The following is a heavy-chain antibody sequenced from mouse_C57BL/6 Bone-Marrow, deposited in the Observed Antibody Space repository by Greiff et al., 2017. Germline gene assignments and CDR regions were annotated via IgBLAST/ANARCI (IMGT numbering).Heavy chain of an antibody. Sequence: QVQLQQSGAELVKPGASVKMSCKASGYTFTSHWITWVKQRPGQGLEWIGDIYPGSGSTNYNEKFKSKATLTVDTSSSTAYMQLSSLTSEDSAVYYCARSPYYPHFDYWGQGTTLTVSS. D-gene: IGHD2-10*01. CDR3: ARSPYYPHFDY. V-gene: IGHV1-55*01. CDR1: GYTFTSHW. CDR2: IYPGSGST. J-gene: IGHJ2*01.